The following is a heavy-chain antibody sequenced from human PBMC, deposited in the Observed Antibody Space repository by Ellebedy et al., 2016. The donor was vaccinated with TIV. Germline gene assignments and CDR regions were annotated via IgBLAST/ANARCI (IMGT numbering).Heavy chain of an antibody. V-gene: IGHV3-66*04. J-gene: IGHJ4*02. CDR2: IYSGGNT. D-gene: IGHD3-10*01. Sequence: GESLKISCAAPGFTVSSSYMSWVRQAPGKGLEWVSVIYSGGNTYYSDHVRGRFTISRDNSKNTLYLQMNSRIVEDTAVYYCARLLYYYGSGIYSHAYYFDYWGQGTLVTVSS. CDR3: ARLLYYYGSGIYSHAYYFDY. CDR1: GFTVSSSY.